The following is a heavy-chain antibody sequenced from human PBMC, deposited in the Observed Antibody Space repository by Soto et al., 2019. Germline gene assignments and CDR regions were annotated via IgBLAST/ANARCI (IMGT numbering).Heavy chain of an antibody. Sequence: GGSLRLSCAASGFTFSRSAMNWVRQAPGKGLEWVSSISDNGARTFYADSVKGRFTISRDNSKNTLYLQMNSLRAEDTAVYYYAKDARVGNYFYYMDVWGKGTTVTVSS. CDR3: AKDARVGNYFYYMDV. V-gene: IGHV3-23*01. J-gene: IGHJ6*03. CDR1: GFTFSRSA. CDR2: ISDNGART. D-gene: IGHD1-1*01.